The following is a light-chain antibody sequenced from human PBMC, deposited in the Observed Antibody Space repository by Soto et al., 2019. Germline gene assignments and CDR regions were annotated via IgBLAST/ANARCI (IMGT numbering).Light chain of an antibody. CDR1: QGIGET. CDR2: DTS. J-gene: IGKJ4*01. V-gene: IGKV3-15*01. Sequence: EVVMTQSLATLSVSPGEGATLSCRASQGIGETLAWYQHKPGQTPRLLIYDTSTRATGVPARFSGSRSGTEFTLTINSLQSEDFAVYYCQRYNNWPLTFGGGTKVDIK. CDR3: QRYNNWPLT.